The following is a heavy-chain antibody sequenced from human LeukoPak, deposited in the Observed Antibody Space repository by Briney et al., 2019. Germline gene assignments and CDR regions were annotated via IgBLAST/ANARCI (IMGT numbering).Heavy chain of an antibody. V-gene: IGHV3-48*04. Sequence: PGGSLRLSCAASGFTFSSYSMNWVRQAPGKGLEWVSYISSSSSTIYYADSVKGRFTISRDNAKNSLYLQMNSLRAEDTAVYYCARGVTMVRGVFYDYWGQGTLVTVSS. CDR3: ARGVTMVRGVFYDY. D-gene: IGHD3-10*01. CDR1: GFTFSSYS. CDR2: ISSSSSTI. J-gene: IGHJ4*02.